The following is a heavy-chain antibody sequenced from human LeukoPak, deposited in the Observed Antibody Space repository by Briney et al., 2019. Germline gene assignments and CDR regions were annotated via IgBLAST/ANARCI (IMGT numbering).Heavy chain of an antibody. CDR2: INHSGST. V-gene: IGHV4-34*01. J-gene: IGHJ4*02. Sequence: SETLSLTCAVYGGSFSGYYWSWIRQPPGKGLEWIGEINHSGSTNYSPSLKSRVTISVDTSKNQFSLKLRSVTAADTAVYYCARWAAGGSYCLDYWGQGILVTVSS. CDR1: GGSFSGYY. D-gene: IGHD3-10*01. CDR3: ARWAAGGSYCLDY.